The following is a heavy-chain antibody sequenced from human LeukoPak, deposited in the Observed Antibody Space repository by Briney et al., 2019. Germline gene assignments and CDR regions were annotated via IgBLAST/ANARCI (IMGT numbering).Heavy chain of an antibody. Sequence: GGTLRLSCAASKFTFSSFSMTWVRQAPGKGLEWVSTISDSGGSTHYADSVQGRFTIFRDNSKNTLDLQMNSLRAEDTALYYCAKVYYGSGTDPTFYYMDVWGKGTTVTVSS. D-gene: IGHD3-10*01. CDR1: KFTFSSFS. J-gene: IGHJ6*03. V-gene: IGHV3-23*01. CDR2: ISDSGGST. CDR3: AKVYYGSGTDPTFYYMDV.